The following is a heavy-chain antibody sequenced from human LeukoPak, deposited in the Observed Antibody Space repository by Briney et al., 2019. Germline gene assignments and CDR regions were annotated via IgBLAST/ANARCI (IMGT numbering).Heavy chain of an antibody. D-gene: IGHD3-22*01. V-gene: IGHV3-53*01. CDR1: GFSVSSTY. J-gene: IGHJ4*02. Sequence: PGGSLRLSCAASGFSVSSTYLTWVRQAPGKDLEWLSVLYSNGIISNADSVKGRFTISRDSSENAVYLQMDNLRPEDTALYFCARGKLYSYETTSYYGPFDCWGQGTLVTVSS. CDR2: LYSNGII. CDR3: ARGKLYSYETTSYYGPFDC.